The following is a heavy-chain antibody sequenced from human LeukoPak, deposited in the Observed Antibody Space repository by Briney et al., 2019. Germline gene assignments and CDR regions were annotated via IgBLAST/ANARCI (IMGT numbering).Heavy chain of an antibody. J-gene: IGHJ4*02. CDR2: IYYSGST. CDR1: GGSISSGGYY. D-gene: IGHD3-22*01. Sequence: SETLSPTCTVSGGSISSGGYYWSWIRQHPGKGLEWIGYIYYSGSTYYNPSLKSRVTISVDTSKNQFSLKLSSVTAADTAVYYCARGYDSSGYYYDYWGQGTLVTVSS. V-gene: IGHV4-31*03. CDR3: ARGYDSSGYYYDY.